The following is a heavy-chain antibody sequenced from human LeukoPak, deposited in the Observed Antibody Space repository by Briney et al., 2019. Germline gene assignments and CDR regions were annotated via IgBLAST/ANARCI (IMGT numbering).Heavy chain of an antibody. CDR1: GGSFSSGDYH. V-gene: IGHV4-39*01. D-gene: IGHD5-18*01. Sequence: SETLSLTCAVSGGSFSSGDYHWGWIRQPPGKGLEWIASIYYGGRTTYNPSLKGRVTISEDTSNNQSSLKLSSVTAADTAVYYCARLRDIDYNYGYLDYWGQGTLVTVSS. CDR3: ARLRDIDYNYGYLDY. CDR2: IYYGGRT. J-gene: IGHJ4*02.